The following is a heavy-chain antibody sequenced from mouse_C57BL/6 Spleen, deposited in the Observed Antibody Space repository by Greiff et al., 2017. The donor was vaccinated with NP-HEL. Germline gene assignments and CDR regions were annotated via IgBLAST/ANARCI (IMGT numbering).Heavy chain of an antibody. CDR3: ARSRGSHYAMDY. CDR2: IDPSDSYT. Sequence: VQLQQPGAELVMPGASVKLSCKASGYTFTSYWMHWVKQRPGQGLEWIGEIDPSDSYTNYNQKFKGKSTLTVDKSSSTAYMQLSSLTSEDSAVYYCARSRGSHYAMDYWGQGTSVTVSS. V-gene: IGHV1-69*01. J-gene: IGHJ4*01. CDR1: GYTFTSYW.